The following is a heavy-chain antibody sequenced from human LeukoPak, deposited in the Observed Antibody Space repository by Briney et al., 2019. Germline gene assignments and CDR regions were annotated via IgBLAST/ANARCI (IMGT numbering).Heavy chain of an antibody. D-gene: IGHD1-26*01. CDR2: ISAYNGGT. CDR1: GYTFTSYG. CDR3: ARGSYSGYYYGMDV. J-gene: IGHJ6*02. Sequence: AASVKVSCKASGYTFTSYGISWVRQAPGQGLEWMGWISAYNGGTNYAQKFQGRVTMTRDTSISTAYMELSSLRSEDTAVYYCARGSYSGYYYGMDVWGQGTTVTVSS. V-gene: IGHV1-18*01.